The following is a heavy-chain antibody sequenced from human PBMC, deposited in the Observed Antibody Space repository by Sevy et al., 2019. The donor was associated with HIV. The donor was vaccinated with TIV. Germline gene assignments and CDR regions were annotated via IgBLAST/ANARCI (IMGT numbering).Heavy chain of an antibody. V-gene: IGHV4-59*01. J-gene: IGHJ6*02. CDR3: ARASPEYYYGLDV. CDR2: FYYSRST. CDR1: GGSMSGYY. Sequence: SETLSLTCTVSGGSMSGYYWSWIRQPPGKGLEWIGYFYYSRSTNYNPSLKSRVTISVDTSRNHSSLKLRSVTAADTAVYDCARASPEYYYGLDVWGHGTTVTVSS.